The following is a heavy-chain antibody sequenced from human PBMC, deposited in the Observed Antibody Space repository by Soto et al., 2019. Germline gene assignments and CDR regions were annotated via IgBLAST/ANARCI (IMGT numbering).Heavy chain of an antibody. D-gene: IGHD3-16*02. J-gene: IGHJ4*02. Sequence: PGGSLRLSCAASGFTFSSYWMSWVRQAPGKGLEWVANIKQDGSEKYYVDSVKGRFTISRDNAKNSLYLQMNSLRAEDTAVYYCARVPGLRLGELSFIPYYFDYWGQGTLVTVSS. CDR1: GFTFSSYW. CDR2: IKQDGSEK. V-gene: IGHV3-7*03. CDR3: ARVPGLRLGELSFIPYYFDY.